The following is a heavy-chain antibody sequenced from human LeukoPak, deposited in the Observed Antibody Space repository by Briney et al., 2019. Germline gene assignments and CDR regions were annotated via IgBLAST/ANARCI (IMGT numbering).Heavy chain of an antibody. CDR2: VNLEGST. CDR1: GGSISNTNW. Sequence: PSETLSLTCGVSGGSISNTNWWPGVRQPPGKGLEWIGEVNLEGSTNYNPSLKSRVAISGDKSENHISLKLTSVTAADTAVYYCAREGGPYRPLDYSGQGTLVTVAS. J-gene: IGHJ4*02. CDR3: AREGGPYRPLDY. V-gene: IGHV4-4*02.